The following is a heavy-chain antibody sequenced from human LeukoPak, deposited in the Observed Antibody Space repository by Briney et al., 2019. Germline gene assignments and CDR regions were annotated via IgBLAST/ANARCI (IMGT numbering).Heavy chain of an antibody. CDR1: GGTFISYA. Sequence: ASVKVSCKASGGTFISYAISWVRQAPGQGLEWMGGIIPIFGTANYAQKFQGRVTITADESTSTAYMELSSLRSEDTAVYYCAREGSYCSSTSCLGYWGQGTLVTVSS. CDR3: AREGSYCSSTSCLGY. V-gene: IGHV1-69*13. D-gene: IGHD2-2*01. J-gene: IGHJ4*02. CDR2: IIPIFGTA.